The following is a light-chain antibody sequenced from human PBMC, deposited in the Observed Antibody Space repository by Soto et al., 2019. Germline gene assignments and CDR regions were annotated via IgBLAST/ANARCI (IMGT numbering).Light chain of an antibody. J-gene: IGKJ4*01. CDR3: QQRSLRLFT. V-gene: IGKV3-11*01. CDR2: EAS. Sequence: EVVLTQSPATLSLSPGERATLSCRASQSVADYLAWYQHKPGQAPRLLIYEASNRATGIPARFSGSGSGTDFTLTISSLEPEDSAVYYCQQRSLRLFTFGGGTKVEIK. CDR1: QSVADY.